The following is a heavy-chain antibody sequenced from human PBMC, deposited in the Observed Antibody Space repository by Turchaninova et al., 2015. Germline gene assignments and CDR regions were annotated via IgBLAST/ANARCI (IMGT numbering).Heavy chain of an antibody. J-gene: IGHJ4*02. CDR3: SRRYFDS. V-gene: IGHV3-7*03. CDR1: GFTFTDYW. CDR2: KRQVGSEK. Sequence: EVQLVESGGDLVQPGGALRLSCAASGFTFTDYWMHWVRQAPGRGLEGVANKRQVGSEKYYVDSVKGRFTISRDNARNSLYLQMNNLRAEHTGVYYCSRRYFDSWGQGTLVTVSS.